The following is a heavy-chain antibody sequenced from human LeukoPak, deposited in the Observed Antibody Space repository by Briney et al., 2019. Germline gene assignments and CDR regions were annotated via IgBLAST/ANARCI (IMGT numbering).Heavy chain of an antibody. D-gene: IGHD7-27*01. Sequence: GGSLRLSCAASGFTFSRYSMNWVRQAPGKGLEWVSYISSSSTIYYADSVKGRFTISRDNAKNSLYLQMNSLRAEDTAVYYCARGGMTWGAGDYWGQGTLVTVSS. V-gene: IGHV3-48*01. CDR2: ISSSSTI. CDR1: GFTFSRYS. J-gene: IGHJ4*02. CDR3: ARGGMTWGAGDY.